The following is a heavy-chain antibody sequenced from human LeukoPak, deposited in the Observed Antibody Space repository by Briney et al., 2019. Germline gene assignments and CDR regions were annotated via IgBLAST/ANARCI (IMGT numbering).Heavy chain of an antibody. CDR2: IYNSGST. D-gene: IGHD2-8*01. Sequence: PSQTLSLTCTVSGGSISSGGYYWNWLRQHPGKGLEWIGYIYNSGSTYYNPSLKSRSTISLDTSKNQISLKLSSVIAADTAVYYCARGYCTNGVCSSDYFDYWGQGTLVTVSS. CDR3: ARGYCTNGVCSSDYFDY. CDR1: GGSISSGGYY. J-gene: IGHJ4*02. V-gene: IGHV4-31*03.